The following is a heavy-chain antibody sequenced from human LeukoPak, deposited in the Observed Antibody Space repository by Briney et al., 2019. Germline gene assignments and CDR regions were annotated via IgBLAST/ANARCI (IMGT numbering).Heavy chain of an antibody. Sequence: VASVKVSCKASGYTFTSYDINWVRQATGQGLEWMGIINPSGGSTSYAQKFQGRVTMTRDTSTSTVYMELSSLRSEDTAVYYCASERDYYDSSGYLFDYWGQGTLVTVSS. D-gene: IGHD3-22*01. CDR1: GYTFTSYD. V-gene: IGHV1-46*01. CDR3: ASERDYYDSSGYLFDY. CDR2: INPSGGST. J-gene: IGHJ4*02.